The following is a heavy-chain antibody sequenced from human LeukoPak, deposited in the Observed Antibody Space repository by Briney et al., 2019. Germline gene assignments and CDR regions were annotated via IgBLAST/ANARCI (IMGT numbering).Heavy chain of an antibody. CDR3: ARRPFGADY. V-gene: IGHV3-7*01. CDR2: IKEDGTEK. Sequence: PGGSVRLCCAASGFTFSSYSMNWVRQPPGKGLQWVANIKEDGTEKYYVDSVKGRFTISRDNAKNSVYLQMNSLRVEDTAVYYCARRPFGADYWGQGTLVTVSS. D-gene: IGHD3-10*01. CDR1: GFTFSSYS. J-gene: IGHJ4*02.